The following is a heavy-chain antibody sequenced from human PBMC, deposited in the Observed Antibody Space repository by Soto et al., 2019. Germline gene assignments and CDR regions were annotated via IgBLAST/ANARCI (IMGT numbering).Heavy chain of an antibody. CDR2: IYYSGST. J-gene: IGHJ6*03. D-gene: IGHD3-3*01. CDR3: ARQWSRIFGVVIPIYYYMDV. CDR1: GGSISSSSYY. V-gene: IGHV4-39*01. Sequence: QLQLQESGPGLVKPSETLSLTCTVSGGSISSSSYYWGWIRQPPGKGLEWIGSIYYSGSTYYNPSLNSPVASSVDTSKTQFSLKLSSVPAADTAVYYCARQWSRIFGVVIPIYYYMDVWGKGTTVTVSS.